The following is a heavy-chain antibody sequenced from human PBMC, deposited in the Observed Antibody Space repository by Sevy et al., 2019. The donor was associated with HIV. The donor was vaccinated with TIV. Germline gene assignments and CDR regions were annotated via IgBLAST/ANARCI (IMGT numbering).Heavy chain of an antibody. CDR3: AKDASGWPYYFDY. CDR1: GFTFSNFA. D-gene: IGHD6-19*01. Sequence: GGSLRLSCAASGFTFSNFAMSWVRQAPGKGLEWVSAIPSGGGKTYYADSVKGRFTMSRDNSKNTLYLQMNSLGAEDTAVYYCAKDASGWPYYFDYWGQGTQVTVSS. V-gene: IGHV3-23*01. J-gene: IGHJ4*02. CDR2: IPSGGGKT.